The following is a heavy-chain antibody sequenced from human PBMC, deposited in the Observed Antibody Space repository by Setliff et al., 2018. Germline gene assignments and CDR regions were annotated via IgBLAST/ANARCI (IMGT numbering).Heavy chain of an antibody. V-gene: IGHV1-24*01. J-gene: IGHJ6*03. D-gene: IGHD3-22*01. CDR2: FDPEDGET. CDR1: GYTFTSYY. Sequence: ASVKVSCKASGYTFTSYYMHWVRQAPGKGLEWMGGFDPEDGETIYAQKFQGRVTMTEDTSTDTAYMELSSLRSEDTAVYYCATAADFNYYDSSDSGTHYYYYYMDVWGKGTTVTVSS. CDR3: ATAADFNYYDSSDSGTHYYYYYMDV.